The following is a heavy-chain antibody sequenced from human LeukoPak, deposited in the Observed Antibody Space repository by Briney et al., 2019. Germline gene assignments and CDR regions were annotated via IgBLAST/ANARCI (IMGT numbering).Heavy chain of an antibody. CDR2: INPNSGDT. CDR1: GYTFTGHY. V-gene: IGHV1-2*02. CDR3: ARRLTTSQDLDY. J-gene: IGHJ4*02. Sequence: ASVKVSCKASGYTFTGHYMYWVRQAPGQGLEWMGWINPNSGDTNHAQKFQGRVTMTRDTSISTAYMDLNRLTSDDTAVYYCARRLTTSQDLDYWGQGTLVTVSS. D-gene: IGHD2-2*01.